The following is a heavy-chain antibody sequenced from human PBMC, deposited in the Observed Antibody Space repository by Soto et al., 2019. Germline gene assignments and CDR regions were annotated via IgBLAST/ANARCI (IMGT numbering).Heavy chain of an antibody. CDR2: INPNSGGT. CDR1: GYSFTDYN. CDR3: AREVSSSSKYFQH. D-gene: IGHD6-6*01. Sequence: QVQLVQSGAEVKKPGASVKVSCKASGYSFTDYNMHWVRQAPGQGLEWVGWINPNSGGTNYAQKFQGRVTMTRDTSITTAYMELTRLRSDDTAVYYCAREVSSSSKYFQHWGQGTLVTVSS. V-gene: IGHV1-2*02. J-gene: IGHJ1*01.